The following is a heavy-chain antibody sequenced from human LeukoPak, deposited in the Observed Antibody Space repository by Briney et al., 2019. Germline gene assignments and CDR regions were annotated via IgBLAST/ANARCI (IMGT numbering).Heavy chain of an antibody. CDR2: INPNSGGT. CDR1: GYTFTGYY. CDR3: ARGPRDVTAMDYYYYYMDV. D-gene: IGHD5-18*01. J-gene: IGHJ6*03. V-gene: IGHV1-2*02. Sequence: ASVKVSCKASGYTFTGYYMHWVRQAPGQGLEWMGWINPNSGGTNYAQKFQGRVTMTRDTSISTAYMELSRLRSDETAVYYCARGPRDVTAMDYYYYYMDVWGKGTTVTVSS.